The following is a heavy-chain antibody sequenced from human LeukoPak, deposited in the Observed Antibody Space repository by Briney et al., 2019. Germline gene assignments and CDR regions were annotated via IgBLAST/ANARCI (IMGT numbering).Heavy chain of an antibody. CDR2: IYSGGST. CDR3: ASRIAAAGTDF. D-gene: IGHD6-13*01. Sequence: GGSLRLSCAASGFTVSSNYMSWVRQAPGKGQEWVSVIYSGGSTYYADSVKGRFTISRDNTKNTLYLQMNSLRAEDTAVYYCASRIAAAGTDFWGQGTLVTVSS. V-gene: IGHV3-66*02. J-gene: IGHJ4*02. CDR1: GFTVSSNY.